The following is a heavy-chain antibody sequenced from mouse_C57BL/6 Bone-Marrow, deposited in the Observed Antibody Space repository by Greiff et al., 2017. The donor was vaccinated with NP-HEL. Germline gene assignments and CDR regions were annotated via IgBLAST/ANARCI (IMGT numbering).Heavy chain of an antibody. V-gene: IGHV3-8*01. D-gene: IGHD1-1*01. CDR1: GYSITSDY. J-gene: IGHJ1*03. CDR2: ISYSGST. Sequence: EVKVVESGPGLAKPSQTLSLTCSVTGYSITSDYWNWIRKFPGNKLEYMGYISYSGSTYYNPSLKSRISITRDTSKNQYYLQLNSVTTEDTATYYCARSEEGYYYGSSYDWYFDVWGTGTTVTVSS. CDR3: ARSEEGYYYGSSYDWYFDV.